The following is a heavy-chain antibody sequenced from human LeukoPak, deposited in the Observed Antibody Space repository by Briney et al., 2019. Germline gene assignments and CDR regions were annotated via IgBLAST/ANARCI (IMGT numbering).Heavy chain of an antibody. CDR3: ARGMIPAATYFDY. Sequence: SETLSLTCTVSGGSISSYYWGWIRQPPGKGLEWIGYIYYSGSTNYNPSLKSRVTISVDTSKNQFSLKLSSVTAADTAVYYCARGMIPAATYFDYWGQGTLVTVSS. CDR2: IYYSGST. V-gene: IGHV4-59*01. J-gene: IGHJ4*02. CDR1: GGSISSYY. D-gene: IGHD2-2*01.